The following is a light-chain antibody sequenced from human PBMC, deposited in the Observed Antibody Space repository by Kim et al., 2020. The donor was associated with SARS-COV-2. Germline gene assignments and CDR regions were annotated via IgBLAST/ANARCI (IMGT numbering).Light chain of an antibody. J-gene: IGLJ1*01. CDR1: SSDVGGYNY. CDR3: SSYTSSSTSR. CDR2: DVS. V-gene: IGLV2-14*03. Sequence: LTQPASVSGSPGQSITISCTGTSSDVGGYNYVSWYQQHPGKAPKLMIYDVSNRPSGVSNRFSGSKSGNTASLTISGLQAEDEADYYCSSYTSSSTSRFGTGTKVTVL.